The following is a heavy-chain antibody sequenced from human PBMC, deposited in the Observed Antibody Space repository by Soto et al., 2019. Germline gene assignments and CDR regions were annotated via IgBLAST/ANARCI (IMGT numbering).Heavy chain of an antibody. V-gene: IGHV3-15*01. CDR3: TTGFGIAARTYYFDY. CDR1: GFTFSNAW. J-gene: IGHJ4*02. Sequence: EVQLVESGGGLVKPGGSLRLSCAASGFTFSNAWMSWVRQAPGKGLEWVGGIKSKTDGGTTDYAAPVKGRFTISRDDSKNTLYLQMNSLKTEDTAVYYCTTGFGIAARTYYFDYWGQGTLVTVSS. CDR2: IKSKTDGGTT. D-gene: IGHD6-6*01.